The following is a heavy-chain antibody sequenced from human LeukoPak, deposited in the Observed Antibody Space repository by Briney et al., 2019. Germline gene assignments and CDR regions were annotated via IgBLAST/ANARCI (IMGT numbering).Heavy chain of an antibody. V-gene: IGHV3-23*03. CDR2: IHGDAGRT. CDR3: AKDYVNGGNCKQFSCYPLNS. Sequence: GGSLRLSCAASGFTFRNYDQNWLRRAPGKGLKCISLIHGDAGRTDYGDSVKCRFTISRDNSRTTLYLQMNSLRVEDTALYYCAKDYVNGGNCKQFSCYPLNSWGQGTLVTVSS. J-gene: IGHJ4*02. CDR1: GFTFRNYD. D-gene: IGHD2-15*01.